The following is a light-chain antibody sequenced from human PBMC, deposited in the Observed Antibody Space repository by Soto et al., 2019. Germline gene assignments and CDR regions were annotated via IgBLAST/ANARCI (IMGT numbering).Light chain of an antibody. J-gene: IGKJ4*01. CDR2: FAS. CDR3: HQYRAWSIT. V-gene: IGKV3-15*01. CDR1: QSLNNN. Sequence: EIVMTQSPATLSVSPGEKATLSCRASQSLNNNLAWYQQKPGQGPRLLIYFASTRATGIPARFSGSGSGTEFSRSNSSLQSQDFAIYYCHQYRAWSITFGGGIKVETK.